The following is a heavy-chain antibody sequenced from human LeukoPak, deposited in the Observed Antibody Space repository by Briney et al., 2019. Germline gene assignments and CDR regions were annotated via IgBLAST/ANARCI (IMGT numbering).Heavy chain of an antibody. CDR3: AKDPAALNLYYYYMDV. J-gene: IGHJ6*03. D-gene: IGHD2-2*01. CDR2: ISYDGSNK. V-gene: IGHV3-30*18. Sequence: GGSLRLSCAASGFTFSSYGMHWVRQAPGKGLEWVAVISYDGSNKYYADSVKGRFTISRDNSKNTLYLQMNSLRAEDTAVYYCAKDPAALNLYYYYMDVWGKGATVTVSS. CDR1: GFTFSSYG.